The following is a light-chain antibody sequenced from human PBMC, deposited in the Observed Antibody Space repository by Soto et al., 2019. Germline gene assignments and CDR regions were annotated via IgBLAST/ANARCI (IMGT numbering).Light chain of an antibody. CDR1: QIINNN. J-gene: IGKJ5*01. CDR3: QRSSSSPIT. CDR2: DAS. V-gene: IGKV3-11*01. Sequence: VMTQSRATLSASPGEGATLSCRASQIINNNLAWYQQKPGQAPRLLIYDASNRATGIPARFSGSGSGTDVTLTISSRVAPEYSVEYYQQRSSSSPITFGQGTRLEIK.